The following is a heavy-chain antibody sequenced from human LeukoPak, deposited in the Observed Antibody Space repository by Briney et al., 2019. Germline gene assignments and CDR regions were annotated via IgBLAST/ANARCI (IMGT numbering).Heavy chain of an antibody. V-gene: IGHV3-9*01. CDR3: ARELVSLGTGYFDL. CDR2: ISWNSGNI. Sequence: GGSLRLSCAGSGFTFDGYAMHWVRQTPGKGLEWVSGISWNSGNIAYADFVGGRFTISRDNSKNTLHLQMNNLTADDTAIYYCARELVSLGTGYFDLWGRGTLVTVSS. J-gene: IGHJ2*01. D-gene: IGHD7-27*01. CDR1: GFTFDGYA.